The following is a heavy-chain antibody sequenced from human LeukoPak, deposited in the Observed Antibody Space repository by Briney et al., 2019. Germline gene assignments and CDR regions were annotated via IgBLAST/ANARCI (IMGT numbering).Heavy chain of an antibody. Sequence: GESLKISCKGSGYSFTSYWIGWVRQMPGKGLEWMGIIYPGDSDTRYGPSFQGQVTISADKSISTAYLQWSSLKASDTAMYYCARHLFAYCGGDCYSAIGYWGQGTLVTVSS. CDR1: GYSFTSYW. CDR2: IYPGDSDT. CDR3: ARHLFAYCGGDCYSAIGY. D-gene: IGHD2-21*02. V-gene: IGHV5-51*01. J-gene: IGHJ4*02.